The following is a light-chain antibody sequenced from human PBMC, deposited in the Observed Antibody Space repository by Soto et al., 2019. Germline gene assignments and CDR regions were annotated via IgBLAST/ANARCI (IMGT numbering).Light chain of an antibody. J-gene: IGLJ3*02. CDR2: ANK. CDR3: QSYDSSLSGSRV. CDR1: SSTIGAGYD. Sequence: QSVLTQPPSVSGAPGQRVTISCTGSSSTIGAGYDVHWYQQLPGSAPKLLVFANKYRPSGVPDRFSASTTGTSASLSITGLQAEDEADYYCQSYDSSLSGSRVFGGGTKLTVL. V-gene: IGLV1-40*01.